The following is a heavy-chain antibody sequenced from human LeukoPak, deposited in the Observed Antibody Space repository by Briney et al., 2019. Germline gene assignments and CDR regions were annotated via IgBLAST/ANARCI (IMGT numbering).Heavy chain of an antibody. CDR1: GYTFTGYY. Sequence: GASVKVSCKASGYTFTGYYMHWVRQAPGQGLEWMGIINPSGGSTSYAQKFQGRATMTRDTSTSTVYMELSSLRSEDTAVYYCARDRKGGPNYYYGMDVWGQGTTVTVSS. V-gene: IGHV1-46*01. CDR3: ARDRKGGPNYYYGMDV. CDR2: INPSGGST. J-gene: IGHJ6*02. D-gene: IGHD3-16*01.